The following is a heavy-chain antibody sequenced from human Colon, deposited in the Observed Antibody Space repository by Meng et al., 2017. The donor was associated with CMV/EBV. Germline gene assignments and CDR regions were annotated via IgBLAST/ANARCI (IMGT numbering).Heavy chain of an antibody. CDR2: ISSRSTYI. Sequence: GESLKISCATSGSTFTDYSLNWVRQAPGKGLEWVSSISSRSTYISYADSVKGRFTVSRDDAKNSLYLQMDSLRAEDTAVYYCARPLSPRSAYSALLAFWGQGTLVTVSS. V-gene: IGHV3-21*01. CDR1: GSTFTDYS. J-gene: IGHJ4*02. CDR3: ARPLSPRSAYSALLAF. D-gene: IGHD2-15*01.